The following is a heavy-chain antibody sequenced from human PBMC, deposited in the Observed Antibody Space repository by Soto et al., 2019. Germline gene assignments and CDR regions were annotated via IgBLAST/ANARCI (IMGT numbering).Heavy chain of an antibody. J-gene: IGHJ6*02. Sequence: GESLKISCKGSGYRFTSYWIGWVRQMPGKGLEWMGIIYPGDSDTRYSPSFQGQVTISADKSISTAYLQWSSLKASDTAMYYCARHGTMIVVPYGMDVWGQGTTVTVSS. CDR2: IYPGDSDT. CDR3: ARHGTMIVVPYGMDV. CDR1: GYRFTSYW. V-gene: IGHV5-51*01. D-gene: IGHD3-22*01.